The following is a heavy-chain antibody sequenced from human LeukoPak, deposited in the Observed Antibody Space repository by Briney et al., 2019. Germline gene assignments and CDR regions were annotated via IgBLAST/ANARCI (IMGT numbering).Heavy chain of an antibody. D-gene: IGHD1-26*01. V-gene: IGHV3-53*04. Sequence: GGSLRLSCAASGFAVSSNYMSWVRQAPGKGLEWVSVIYSGGSTYYADSVKDRFTISRHNSKNTLYLQMNSLRAEDTAVYYCASSQEWEAFDYWGQGTLVTVSS. CDR3: ASSQEWEAFDY. J-gene: IGHJ4*02. CDR2: IYSGGST. CDR1: GFAVSSNY.